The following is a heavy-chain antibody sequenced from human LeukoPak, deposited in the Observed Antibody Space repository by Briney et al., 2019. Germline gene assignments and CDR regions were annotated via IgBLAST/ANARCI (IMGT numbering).Heavy chain of an antibody. V-gene: IGHV1-18*01. CDR1: GYTFSNFG. CDR3: ARDGTSTDDS. CDR2: ISGNNDNP. J-gene: IGHJ4*02. D-gene: IGHD2-2*01. Sequence: ASVKVSCKASGYTFSNFGISCVRQAPGQGLEWMGWISGNNDNPNYGQNFQGRFTVTSDSSTSTAYMELRNLRSDDTAVYYCARDGTSTDDSWGQGTLVTVSS.